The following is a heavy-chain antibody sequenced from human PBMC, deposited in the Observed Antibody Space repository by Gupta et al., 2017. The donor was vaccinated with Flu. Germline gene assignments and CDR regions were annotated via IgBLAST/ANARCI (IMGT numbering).Heavy chain of an antibody. D-gene: IGHD3-22*01. CDR1: GFTFSRHA. Sequence: QVQLVESGGGVVQPERSLRSSCAASGFTFSRHAMHWVRQVPGKGLEWVAVISYDGSNNYYADSVKGRFTISRDNSKNTLYLQMNSLRAEDTAVYYCAKDEYYYDSSGYSAGYFDYWGQGTLVTGSS. CDR2: ISYDGSNN. CDR3: AKDEYYYDSSGYSAGYFDY. V-gene: IGHV3-30*18. J-gene: IGHJ4*02.